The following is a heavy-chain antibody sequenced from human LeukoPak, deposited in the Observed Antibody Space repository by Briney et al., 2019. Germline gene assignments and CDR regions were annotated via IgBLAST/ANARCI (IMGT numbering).Heavy chain of an antibody. CDR3: ARDIGIAAETFHNWFDP. J-gene: IGHJ5*02. CDR2: IYYSGST. Sequence: PSETLSLTCTVSGGSISSSSYYWGWIRQPPGKGLEWIGSIYYSGSTYYNPSLKSRVTISVDTSKNQFSLKLSSVTAADTAAYYCARDIGIAAETFHNWFDPWGQGTLVTVSS. CDR1: GGSISSSSYY. D-gene: IGHD6-13*01. V-gene: IGHV4-39*07.